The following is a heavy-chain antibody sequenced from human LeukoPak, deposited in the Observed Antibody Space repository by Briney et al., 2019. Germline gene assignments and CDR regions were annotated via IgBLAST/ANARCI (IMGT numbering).Heavy chain of an antibody. V-gene: IGHV3-30*04. CDR2: ISYDGSNK. CDR1: GFTFSSYD. Sequence: PGGSLRLSCAASGFTFSSYDMHWVGQAPGKGLEWVAVISYDGSNKYYADSVKGRFTISRDNSKNTLYLQMNSLRAEDTAVYYCAKDRGRGLVYWGQGTLVTVSS. CDR3: AKDRGRGLVY. J-gene: IGHJ4*02. D-gene: IGHD3-10*01.